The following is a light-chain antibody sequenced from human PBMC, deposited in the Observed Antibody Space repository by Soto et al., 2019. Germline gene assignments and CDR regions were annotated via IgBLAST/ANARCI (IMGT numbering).Light chain of an antibody. CDR3: MQSTQLPPT. CDR2: EVS. J-gene: IGKJ5*01. Sequence: DVVMTQTPLSLSVAPGQRASIFCKSCQCLLHITGETFLFWYLTKPGQSPQLLIYEVSTRVSGVPDRFSGSVSGTDFTLEISRVETDDVGIDDCMQSTQLPPTFGQGTRLEIK. V-gene: IGKV2D-29*02. CDR1: QCLLHITGETF.